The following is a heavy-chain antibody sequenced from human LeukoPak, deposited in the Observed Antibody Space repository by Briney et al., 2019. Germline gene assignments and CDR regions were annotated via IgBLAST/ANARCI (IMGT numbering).Heavy chain of an antibody. D-gene: IGHD6-13*01. V-gene: IGHV3-11*06. Sequence: GGSLRLSCAASGFTFSDYYMSWIRQAPGKGLEWVSYISSSSSYTNYADSVKGRFTISRDNAKNSLYLQMNSLRAEDTAVYYCAREYSSNWYPFDYWGQGTLVTVSS. CDR1: GFTFSDYY. CDR3: AREYSSNWYPFDY. J-gene: IGHJ4*02. CDR2: ISSSSSYT.